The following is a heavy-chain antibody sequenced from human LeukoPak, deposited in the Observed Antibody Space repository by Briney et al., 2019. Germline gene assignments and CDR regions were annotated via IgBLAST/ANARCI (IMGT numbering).Heavy chain of an antibody. CDR2: ISAYNGNT. Sequence: GASVKVSCKASGYTFTSYGISWVRQAPGQGLEWMGWISAYNGNTNYAQKLQGRVTMTTDTSTSTAYMELRSLRSDDTAVYYCARVQLWLRMAVSWFDPWGQGTLVTVSS. CDR3: ARVQLWLRMAVSWFDP. CDR1: GYTFTSYG. V-gene: IGHV1-18*01. J-gene: IGHJ5*02. D-gene: IGHD5-18*01.